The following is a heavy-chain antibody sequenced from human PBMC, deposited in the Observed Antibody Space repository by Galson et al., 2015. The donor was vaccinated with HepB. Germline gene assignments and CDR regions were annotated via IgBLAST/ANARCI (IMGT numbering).Heavy chain of an antibody. V-gene: IGHV3-74*01. Sequence: SLRLSCAASGFTFSSYWMHWVRQAPGKGLVWVSRINSDGSSTSYADSVKGRFTISRDNAKNTLYLQMNSLRAEDTAVYYCARGSRDGYNRVAFDIWGQGTMVTVSS. J-gene: IGHJ3*02. CDR1: GFTFSSYW. CDR3: ARGSRDGYNRVAFDI. CDR2: INSDGSST. D-gene: IGHD5-24*01.